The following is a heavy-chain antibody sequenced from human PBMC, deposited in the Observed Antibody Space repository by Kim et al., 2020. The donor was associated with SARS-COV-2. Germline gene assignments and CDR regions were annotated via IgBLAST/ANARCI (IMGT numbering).Heavy chain of an antibody. CDR1: GGSISSSNW. J-gene: IGHJ5*02. CDR3: ANSGHSGWFDP. Sequence: SETLSLTCAVSGGSISSSNWWNWVRQPPGKGLEWIGEIYHSGNTYYNPSLKSRVTISVDKSKNQFSLKLSSVTAADTAVYYCANSGHSGWFDPWGQGTLVTVSS. CDR2: IYHSGNT. V-gene: IGHV4-4*02. D-gene: IGHD5-12*01.